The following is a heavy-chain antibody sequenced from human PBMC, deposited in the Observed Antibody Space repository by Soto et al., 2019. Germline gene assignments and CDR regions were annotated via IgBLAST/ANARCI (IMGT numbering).Heavy chain of an antibody. CDR3: ARLPYSYGYYYYGMDV. CDR2: IYPGDSDT. V-gene: IGHV5-51*01. Sequence: PGESLKISCMGSGYSFTSYWIGWVRQMPGKGLEWMGIIYPGDSDTRYSPSFQGQVTVSADKSISTAYLQWSSLKASDTAMYYCARLPYSYGYYYYGMDVWGQGTTVTVSS. CDR1: GYSFTSYW. D-gene: IGHD5-18*01. J-gene: IGHJ6*02.